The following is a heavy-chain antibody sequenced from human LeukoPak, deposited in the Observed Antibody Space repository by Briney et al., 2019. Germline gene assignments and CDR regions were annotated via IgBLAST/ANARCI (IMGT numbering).Heavy chain of an antibody. CDR1: GFTFSSYA. CDR3: AKCWRVVSGNWYLSFDS. V-gene: IGHV3-23*01. Sequence: GSLSLSCAASGFTFSSYAMNWVRQNPGKGLEWVSSISDSGDETYYADSVRGRFTISRDNSKNTLYLQMKSLGGDDTALYYCAKCWRVVSGNWYLSFDSWGQGTLVTVSS. J-gene: IGHJ4*02. CDR2: ISDSGDET. D-gene: IGHD6-13*01.